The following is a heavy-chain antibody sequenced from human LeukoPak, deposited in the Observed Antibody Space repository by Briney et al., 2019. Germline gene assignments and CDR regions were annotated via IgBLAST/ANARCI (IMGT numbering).Heavy chain of an antibody. V-gene: IGHV4-59*08. CDR3: VRRDNTGWNYFDY. CDR1: GGSINSRY. J-gene: IGHJ4*02. CDR2: IYYKGNT. D-gene: IGHD6-19*01. Sequence: SQTLSLTCTLSGGSINSRYWSWIRLPPGKGLEWIGDIYYKGNTNYNPSLKSRVTISVDTSKNHLSLKLTSVLAADTAIYYCVRRDNTGWNYFDYWGQGILVTVSS.